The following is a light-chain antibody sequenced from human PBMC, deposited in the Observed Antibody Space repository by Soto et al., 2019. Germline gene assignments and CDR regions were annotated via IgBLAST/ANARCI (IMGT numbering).Light chain of an antibody. V-gene: IGLV2-14*01. J-gene: IGLJ2*01. CDR2: DVS. CDR1: SSDVGGYNY. Sequence: QSALTQPASESGSPGQSITISCTGTSSDVGGYNYVSWYQQHPGKAPKLMIYDVSNRPSGVSNRFSGSKSGNTASLTISGLQAEDEADYYCSSYTSSSTPVVFGGGTKVTFL. CDR3: SSYTSSSTPVV.